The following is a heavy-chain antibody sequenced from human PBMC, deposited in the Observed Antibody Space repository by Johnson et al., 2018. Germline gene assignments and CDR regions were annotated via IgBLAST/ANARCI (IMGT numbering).Heavy chain of an antibody. CDR2: INNDGSST. J-gene: IGHJ3*02. V-gene: IGHV3-74*01. D-gene: IGHD3-10*01. CDR3: AKDLEFLWFGELLAAFVI. Sequence: VQLQESGGGLVQPGGSLRLSCAASGFTFSSYWMHWVRQAPGKGLVWVSHINNDGSSTSYADSVKGRFTISRDNAKNTLSLQRNRLRAEDTAVYYCAKDLEFLWFGELLAAFVIWGQGTMVTVSS. CDR1: GFTFSSYW.